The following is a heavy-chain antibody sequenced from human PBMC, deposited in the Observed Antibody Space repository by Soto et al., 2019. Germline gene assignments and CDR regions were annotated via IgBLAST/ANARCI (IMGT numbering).Heavy chain of an antibody. V-gene: IGHV4-31*03. CDR1: GGSISSGGYY. CDR3: ARVHYYYGSGSYGRGYYFDY. D-gene: IGHD3-10*01. J-gene: IGHJ4*02. CDR2: IYYSGST. Sequence: QVQLQESGPGLVKPSQTLSLTCTVSGGSISSGGYYWSWIRQHPGKGLEWIGYIYYSGSTYYNPSLKSRVTISVDTSKNQFSLKLSSVTAADTAMYYCARVHYYYGSGSYGRGYYFDYWGQGTLVTVSS.